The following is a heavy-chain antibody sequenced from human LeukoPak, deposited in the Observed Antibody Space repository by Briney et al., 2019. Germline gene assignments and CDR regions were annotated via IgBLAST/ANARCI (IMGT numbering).Heavy chain of an antibody. D-gene: IGHD1-26*01. CDR2: IKEDGSEK. CDR1: GFTFRSYW. Sequence: PGGSLRLSCAASGFTFRSYWMSWVRLAPGKGLEWVANIKEDGSEKYYVDSVKGRFTISRDNAKDSLYLQMNSLRAEDTAVYSCARVESYSFHYWGQGTLVTVSS. J-gene: IGHJ4*02. V-gene: IGHV3-7*01. CDR3: ARVESYSFHY.